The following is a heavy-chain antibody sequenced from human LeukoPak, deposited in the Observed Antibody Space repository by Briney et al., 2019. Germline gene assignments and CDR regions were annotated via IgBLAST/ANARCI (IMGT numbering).Heavy chain of an antibody. CDR3: ARVYYYMDV. CDR2: TYYRSRWYN. CDR1: GDSVSSNRTT. V-gene: IGHV6-1*01. J-gene: IGHJ6*03. Sequence: SQTLSLTCAISGDSVSSNRTTWNWIRQSPSRGLEWLGRTYYRSRWYNDYAVSVKSRITINPDTSRNQFSLQLNSVTPEDTAVYYCARVYYYMDVWGKGTTVTSP.